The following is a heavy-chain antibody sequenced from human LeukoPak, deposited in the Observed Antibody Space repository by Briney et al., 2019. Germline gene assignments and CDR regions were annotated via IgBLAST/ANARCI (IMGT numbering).Heavy chain of an antibody. CDR1: GFTFSSYA. D-gene: IGHD2-8*02. CDR3: ARRDGGVRVLDY. CDR2: ISYDGSNK. Sequence: PGGSLRLSCAASGFTFSSYAMHWVRQAPGKGLEWVAVISYDGSNKYYADSVKGRFTISRDNSKNTLYLQMNSLRAEDTAVYYCARRDGGVRVLDYWGQGTLVTVSS. V-gene: IGHV3-30-3*01. J-gene: IGHJ4*02.